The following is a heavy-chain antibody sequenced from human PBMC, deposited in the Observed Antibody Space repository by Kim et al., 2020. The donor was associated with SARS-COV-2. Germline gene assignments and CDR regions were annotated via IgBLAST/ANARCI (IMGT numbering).Heavy chain of an antibody. V-gene: IGHV4-34*01. CDR1: GGSFSGYY. CDR3: ARAIVGATTGYYFDY. Sequence: SETLSLTCAVYGGSFSGYYWSWIRQPPGKGLEWIGEINHSGSTNYNPSLKSRVTISVDTSKNQFSLKLSSVTAADTAVYYCARAIVGATTGYYFDYWGQGTLVTVSS. CDR2: INHSGST. J-gene: IGHJ4*02. D-gene: IGHD1-26*01.